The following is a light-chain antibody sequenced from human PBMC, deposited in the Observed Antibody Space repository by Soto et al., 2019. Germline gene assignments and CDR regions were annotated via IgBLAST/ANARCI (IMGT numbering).Light chain of an antibody. CDR3: TSYASGSSHVV. V-gene: IGLV2-14*01. CDR1: SSDIGGYDY. Sequence: QSALTQPASVSGSPGQSITLSCTGTSSDIGGYDYVSWYQRHPGKAPKLIIYDVNNRPSGVSNRFSGSKSGNTASLTISGLQAEYGAEYDGTSYASGSSHVVFGGGTKLTVL. CDR2: DVN. J-gene: IGLJ2*01.